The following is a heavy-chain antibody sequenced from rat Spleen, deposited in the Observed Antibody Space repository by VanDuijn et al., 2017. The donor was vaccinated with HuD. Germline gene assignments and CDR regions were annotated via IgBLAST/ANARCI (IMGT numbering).Heavy chain of an antibody. V-gene: IGHV5-25*01. CDR2: ISTGGGNT. Sequence: EVQLVESGGGLVQPGRSLKLSCAASGFTFSNYPMAWVRQTPTKGLEWVTFISTGGGNTYYRDSVKGRFTISRDNAKSTLYLQMDSLRSEDTATYYCARYYDGTYYQNWFAFWGQGTLVTVSS. CDR3: ARYYDGTYYQNWFAF. D-gene: IGHD1-12*02. CDR1: GFTFSNYP. J-gene: IGHJ3*01.